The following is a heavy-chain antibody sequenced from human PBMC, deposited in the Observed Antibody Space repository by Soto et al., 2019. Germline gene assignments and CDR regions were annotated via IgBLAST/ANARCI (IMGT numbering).Heavy chain of an antibody. D-gene: IGHD6-13*01. Sequence: QVQLVQCGAEVKKPGSSMKVSCKASGGTFSSYAISWVRQAPGQGIEWMGGIIPIFGTANYAQKFQGRVTISADEATSTAYMELSSLRSEDTAVYYCAGAAAGSFQGYYFDYWGQGTLVTVSS. CDR1: GGTFSSYA. CDR3: AGAAAGSFQGYYFDY. CDR2: IIPIFGTA. J-gene: IGHJ4*02. V-gene: IGHV1-69*01.